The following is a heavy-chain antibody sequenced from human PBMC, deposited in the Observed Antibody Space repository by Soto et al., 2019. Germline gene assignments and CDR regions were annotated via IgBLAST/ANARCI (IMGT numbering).Heavy chain of an antibody. CDR1: GDSVSSNSAA. Sequence: LSQTLSLTCAISGDSVSSNSAAWNWIRQSPSRGLEWLGRTYYRSKWYNDYAVSVKSRITINPDTSKNQFSLQLNSVTPEDTAVYYCARDHRGRQQLVRYYYYGMDVWGQGTTVTVSS. D-gene: IGHD6-13*01. V-gene: IGHV6-1*01. CDR2: TYYRSKWYN. J-gene: IGHJ6*02. CDR3: ARDHRGRQQLVRYYYYGMDV.